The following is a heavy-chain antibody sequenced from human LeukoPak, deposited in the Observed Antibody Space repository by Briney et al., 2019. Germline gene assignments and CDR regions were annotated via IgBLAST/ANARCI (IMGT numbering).Heavy chain of an antibody. V-gene: IGHV4-59*01. CDR3: ARGVDERYYYYYGMDV. Sequence: SETLSLTCTVSGGSISSYYWSWIRQPPGKGLEWIGYIYYSGSTNYNPSLKSLVTISVDTSKNQFSLKLSSVTAADTAVYYCARGVDERYYYYYGMDVWGQGTTVTVSS. CDR1: GGSISSYY. CDR2: IYYSGST. D-gene: IGHD2-15*01. J-gene: IGHJ6*02.